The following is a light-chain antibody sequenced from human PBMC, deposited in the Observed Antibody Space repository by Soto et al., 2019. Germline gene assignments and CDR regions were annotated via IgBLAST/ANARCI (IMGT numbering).Light chain of an antibody. V-gene: IGKV1-16*01. CDR2: AAS. CDR1: QDISNS. CDR3: QQYNSYPPT. J-gene: IGKJ1*01. Sequence: DIPMTQSPSALSASVGDRVTITCRAGQDISNSLAWFQQRPGKPPKPLMYAASSLQEGVPSRISGSGSGTDFTLIISSLQPEDFATYYCQQYNSYPPTFGQGTKVEVK.